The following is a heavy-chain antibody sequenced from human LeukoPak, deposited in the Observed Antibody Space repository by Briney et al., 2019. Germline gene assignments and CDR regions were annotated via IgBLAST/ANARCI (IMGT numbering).Heavy chain of an antibody. CDR2: ISAYNGNT. J-gene: IGHJ4*02. D-gene: IGHD3-22*01. CDR3: ENPYYYDSSGYYY. CDR1: GCTFISYA. V-gene: IGHV1-18*01. Sequence: ASVKVSCKASGCTFISYAISWVRQAPGQGLEWMGWISAYNGNTNYAQKLQGRVTMTTDTSTSTAYMELSSLRSDATALFYFENPYYYDSSGYYYWGQGHLVTVSS.